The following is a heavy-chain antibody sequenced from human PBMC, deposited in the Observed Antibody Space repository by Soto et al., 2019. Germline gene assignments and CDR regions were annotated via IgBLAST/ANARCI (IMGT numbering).Heavy chain of an antibody. CDR1: GYTFTSYF. CDR2: ISASNGDT. J-gene: IGHJ5*02. Sequence: QVQLVQSGAEVKKPGASVKVSCKASGYTFTSYFITWVRQAPGQGLEWMGWISASNGDTNHAQNLQGGATMTTDTATSTAYMELRNLRSDDTAVYYCARTREVATSQNWFDPWGQGTLVTVSS. D-gene: IGHD5-12*01. V-gene: IGHV1-18*01. CDR3: ARTREVATSQNWFDP.